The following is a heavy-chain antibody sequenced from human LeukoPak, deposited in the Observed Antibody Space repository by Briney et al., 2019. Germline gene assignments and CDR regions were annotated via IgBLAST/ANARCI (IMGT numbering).Heavy chain of an antibody. CDR2: INPSGGST. V-gene: IGHV1-46*01. Sequence: ASVKVSCKASGYSFTSSYIHWVRQAPGQGLEWMGIINPSGGSTSYAQKFQGRVTMTRATSTSTVYMELSSLRSEDTAIYYCARGYYDSAIWGQGTLVTVSS. J-gene: IGHJ4*02. CDR1: GYSFTSSY. CDR3: ARGYYDSAI. D-gene: IGHD3-22*01.